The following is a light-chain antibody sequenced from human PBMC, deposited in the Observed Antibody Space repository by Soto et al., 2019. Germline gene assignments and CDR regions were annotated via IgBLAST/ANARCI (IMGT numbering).Light chain of an antibody. CDR1: QSVSSSY. V-gene: IGKV3-20*01. CDR3: QQYGSSRT. CDR2: GAS. J-gene: IGKJ1*01. Sequence: EIVLTQSPGTLSSSPGERATLSCRASQSVSSSYLAWYQQKPGQAPRLLIYGASSRATGIPDRFSGSGSGTDFTLTISRLEPEDFAVYYCQQYGSSRTFGQGTKVDNK.